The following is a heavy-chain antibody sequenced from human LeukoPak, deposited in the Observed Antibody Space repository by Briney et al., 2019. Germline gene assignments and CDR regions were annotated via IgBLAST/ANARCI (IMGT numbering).Heavy chain of an antibody. J-gene: IGHJ4*02. Sequence: GASVKVSCKASGYTFTSYYIHWVRQAPGQGLEWMGIINPSGGSTSYAQKFQGRVTVTRDMSTSTVYMELSSLRSEDTAVYYCARDQSSGSSLLYWGQGTLVTVSS. CDR3: ARDQSSGSSLLY. V-gene: IGHV1-46*01. CDR1: GYTFTSYY. CDR2: INPSGGST. D-gene: IGHD1-26*01.